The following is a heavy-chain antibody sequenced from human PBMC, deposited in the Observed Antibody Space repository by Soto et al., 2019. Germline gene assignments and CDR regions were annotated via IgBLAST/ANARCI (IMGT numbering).Heavy chain of an antibody. CDR1: GGSISSSSYY. J-gene: IGHJ5*02. Sequence: SETLSLTCTVSGGSISSSSYYWGWIRQPPGKGLEWIGSIYYSGSTYYNPSLKSRVTISVDTSKNQFSLKLSSVTAADTAVYYCARLYYYDSSGYYRYNWFDPWGQGTLVTVPQ. CDR2: IYYSGST. CDR3: ARLYYYDSSGYYRYNWFDP. D-gene: IGHD3-22*01. V-gene: IGHV4-39*01.